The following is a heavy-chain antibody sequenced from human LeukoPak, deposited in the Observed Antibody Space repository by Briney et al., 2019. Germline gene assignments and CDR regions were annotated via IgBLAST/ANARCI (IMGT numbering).Heavy chain of an antibody. CDR2: IYYSGST. CDR3: ARLKLGMLDY. V-gene: IGHV4-59*01. J-gene: IGHJ4*02. Sequence: SETLSLTCTVSGGSISSYYWSWIRQPPGKGLEWIGYIYYSGSTNYNPSLKSRVTISVDTSKNQFSLKLSSVTAADAAVYYCARLKLGMLDYWGQGTQVTVSS. D-gene: IGHD6-6*01. CDR1: GGSISSYY.